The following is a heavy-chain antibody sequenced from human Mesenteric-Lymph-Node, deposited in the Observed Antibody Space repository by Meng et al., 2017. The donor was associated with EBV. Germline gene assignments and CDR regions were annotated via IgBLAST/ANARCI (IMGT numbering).Heavy chain of an antibody. Sequence: PLPQWGAGLLQPFETLALTYGVDGGSLSGYYWNWIRQPPGKGLEWIGDINHGGSTSYNPSLKSRVTISVDTSKNEFSLKMTSVTAADTAVYYCARDRHFDPWGQGTLVTVSS. V-gene: IGHV4-34*01. CDR3: ARDRHFDP. CDR1: GGSLSGYY. CDR2: INHGGST. J-gene: IGHJ5*02.